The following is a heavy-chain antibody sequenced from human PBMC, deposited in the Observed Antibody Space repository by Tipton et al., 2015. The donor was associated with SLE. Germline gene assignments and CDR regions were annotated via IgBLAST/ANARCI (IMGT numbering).Heavy chain of an antibody. Sequence: LSLTCTVSGGSISSYYWSWIRQPPGKGLEWIGYISDSGNTNYNPSLQGRVTISVDTPNNQFSLKLSSVTAADTAVYYCARAVGDTSGYLDYWGLGSLVTVSS. D-gene: IGHD3-22*01. J-gene: IGHJ4*02. CDR2: ISDSGNT. V-gene: IGHV4-59*12. CDR1: GGSISSYY. CDR3: ARAVGDTSGYLDY.